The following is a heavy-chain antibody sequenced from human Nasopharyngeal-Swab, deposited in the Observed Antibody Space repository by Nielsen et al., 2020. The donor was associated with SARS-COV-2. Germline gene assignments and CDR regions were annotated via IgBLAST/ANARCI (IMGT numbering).Heavy chain of an antibody. V-gene: IGHV3-21*01. D-gene: IGHD3-3*01. CDR3: ARGGLLRFGNMDV. CDR2: ISSSSSYI. Sequence: GESLKISCAASGFTFSSYSMNWVRQAPGKGLEWVSSISSSSSYIYYADSVKGRFTISRHNAKNSLYLQMNSLRAEDTAVYYCARGGLLRFGNMDVWGKGTTVTVSS. J-gene: IGHJ6*03. CDR1: GFTFSSYS.